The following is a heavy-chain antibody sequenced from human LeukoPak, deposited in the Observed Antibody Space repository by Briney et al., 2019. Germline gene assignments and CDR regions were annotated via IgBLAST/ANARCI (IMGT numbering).Heavy chain of an antibody. CDR1: EFTFSDYY. CDR3: AKDRYDIVVVPAANYFDY. J-gene: IGHJ4*02. V-gene: IGHV3-11*04. CDR2: ISGTGNTI. Sequence: GGSLRLSCAASEFTFSDYYMSWIRQAPGKGLEWVSYISGTGNTIYYADSVKGRFTISRDNSKNTLYLQMNSLRAEDTAVYYCAKDRYDIVVVPAANYFDYWGQGTLVTVSS. D-gene: IGHD2-2*01.